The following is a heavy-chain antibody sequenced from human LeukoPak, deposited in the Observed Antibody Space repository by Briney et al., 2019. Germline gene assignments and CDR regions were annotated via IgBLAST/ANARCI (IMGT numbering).Heavy chain of an antibody. CDR2: INHSGST. V-gene: IGHV4-34*01. J-gene: IGHJ4*02. CDR3: ARTVVPAPRFDY. CDR1: GFTFSSYA. Sequence: GSLRLSCAASGFTFSSYAMSWIRQPPGKGLEWIGEINHSGSTNYNPSLKSRVTISVDTSKNQFSLKLSSVTAADTAVYYCARTVVPAPRFDYWGQGTLVTVSS. D-gene: IGHD2-2*01.